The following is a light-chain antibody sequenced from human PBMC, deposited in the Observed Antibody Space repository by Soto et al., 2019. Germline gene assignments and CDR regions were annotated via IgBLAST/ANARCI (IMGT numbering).Light chain of an antibody. Sequence: EIVMTQSPSTLSVSPGERATLSCRASQSVSSNLDWYQQKPGQAPRVLIYGASTRATGIPARFRGSGSGTEFTLTISSLQSEDFAVYYCQQYNNWPPWTFGQGTKVDIK. CDR2: GAS. J-gene: IGKJ1*01. CDR3: QQYNNWPPWT. CDR1: QSVSSN. V-gene: IGKV3-15*01.